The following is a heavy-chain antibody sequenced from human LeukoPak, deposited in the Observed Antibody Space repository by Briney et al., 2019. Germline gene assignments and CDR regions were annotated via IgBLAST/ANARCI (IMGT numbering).Heavy chain of an antibody. D-gene: IGHD6-19*01. V-gene: IGHV3-53*01. Sequence: PGGSLRLSCATSGFTVSSNYMSWVRQAPGKGLEWVSVIYDSGTTYYADSVKGRFLIFRDTSKNTVDLQMNSLRAEDTAVYYCAGRRSSGWYAYWGQGTLVTVSS. CDR2: IYDSGTT. CDR1: GFTVSSNY. CDR3: AGRRSSGWYAY. J-gene: IGHJ4*02.